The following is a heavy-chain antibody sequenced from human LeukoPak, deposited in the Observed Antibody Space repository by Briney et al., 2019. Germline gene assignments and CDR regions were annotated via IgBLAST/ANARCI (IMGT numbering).Heavy chain of an antibody. Sequence: GGSLRLSCAASGFTFSSYGMHWVRQAPGKGLEWVAVISYDGSNKYYADSVKGRFTISRDNAKNTLYVQINSLRAEDTAVYYCARGSSDWFSDAFDIWGQGTVVTVSS. D-gene: IGHD6-19*01. J-gene: IGHJ3*02. CDR1: GFTFSSYG. V-gene: IGHV3-30*03. CDR3: ARGSSDWFSDAFDI. CDR2: ISYDGSNK.